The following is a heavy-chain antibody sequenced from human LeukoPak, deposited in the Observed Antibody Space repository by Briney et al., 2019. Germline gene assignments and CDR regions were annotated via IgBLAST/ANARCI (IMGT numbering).Heavy chain of an antibody. D-gene: IGHD6-19*01. CDR2: IFPDDSDT. CDR1: GYSFTSYW. Sequence: PGESLKISCKGSGYSFTSYWIAWVRQMPGKGLEWMGIIFPDDSDTRYSPSCQGLVTISADKSTSTAYLQWNSLKASDTAMYYCARHSDITVADSWGQGTLVTVSS. V-gene: IGHV5-51*01. J-gene: IGHJ5*01. CDR3: ARHSDITVADS.